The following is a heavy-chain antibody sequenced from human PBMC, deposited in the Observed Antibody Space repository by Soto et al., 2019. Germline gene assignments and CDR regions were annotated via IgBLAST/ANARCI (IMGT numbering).Heavy chain of an antibody. CDR1: GYAFTTYG. J-gene: IGHJ4*02. CDR3: ARGRYGDY. Sequence: QVHLVQSGAEVKKPGASVKVSCKGSGYAFTTYGITWVRQAPGQGLEWMGWISAHNGNTNYAQKVQGRVTVTRDTSTITAYMELSSLKSDDTALYYCARGRYGDYWGQGARVTVSS. CDR2: ISAHNGNT. V-gene: IGHV1-18*01. D-gene: IGHD1-1*01.